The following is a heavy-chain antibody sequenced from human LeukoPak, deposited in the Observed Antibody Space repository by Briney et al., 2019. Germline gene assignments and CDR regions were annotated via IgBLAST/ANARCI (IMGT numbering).Heavy chain of an antibody. D-gene: IGHD3-3*01. CDR2: NNHSGST. J-gene: IGHJ6*03. CDR3: ARGSQTVLRKYYMDV. V-gene: IGHV4-34*01. CDR1: GESFRGYY. Sequence: PSETLSLTCAVYGESFRGYYWSWIRQPPGKGLEWIGENNHSGSTNYNPSRKSRVTISVYTSKNQFSLKLSSVTAADTAVYYCARGSQTVLRKYYMDVWGKGTTVTVSS.